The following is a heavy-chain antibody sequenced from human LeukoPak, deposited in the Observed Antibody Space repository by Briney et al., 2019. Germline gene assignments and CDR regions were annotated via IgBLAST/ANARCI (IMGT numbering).Heavy chain of an antibody. CDR3: ARKGYCSGGSCYEEDY. V-gene: IGHV3-74*01. Sequence: GGSLRLSCAASGFSFSTYWMHWVRQAPGKGLVWVARINPDGSTSSYADSVKGRLTISRDNSKNTLYLQMNSLRVEDTAVYYCARKGYCSGGSCYEEDYWGQGTLVTVSS. CDR1: GFSFSTYW. CDR2: INPDGSTS. J-gene: IGHJ4*02. D-gene: IGHD2-15*01.